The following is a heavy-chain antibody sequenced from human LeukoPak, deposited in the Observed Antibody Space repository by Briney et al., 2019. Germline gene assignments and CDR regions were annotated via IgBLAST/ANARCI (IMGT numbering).Heavy chain of an antibody. CDR3: TRDSGSYSDYFDY. Sequence: PGGSLRLSCAASGFTFSSYAMHWVRQAPGKGLEWVGRIRSKANSYATAYAASVKGRFTISRDDSKNTAYLQMNSLKTEDTAVYYCTRDSGSYSDYFDYWGQGTLVTVSS. CDR2: IRSKANSYAT. D-gene: IGHD1-26*01. V-gene: IGHV3-73*01. CDR1: GFTFSSYA. J-gene: IGHJ4*02.